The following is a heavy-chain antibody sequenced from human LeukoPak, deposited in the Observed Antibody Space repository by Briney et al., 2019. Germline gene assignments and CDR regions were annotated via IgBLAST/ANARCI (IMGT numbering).Heavy chain of an antibody. CDR3: ASAPNEYFFDF. CDR1: GDSIRNYY. Sequence: SETLSLTCTVSGDSIRNYYWSWIRQPPGKGLEWIGYISYSGNTNYNPSLKSRVTISLDTSKNQFSLKWSSVTAADTAIYYCASAPNEYFFDFWGPGTLVTVSS. CDR2: ISYSGNT. V-gene: IGHV4-59*01. J-gene: IGHJ4*02.